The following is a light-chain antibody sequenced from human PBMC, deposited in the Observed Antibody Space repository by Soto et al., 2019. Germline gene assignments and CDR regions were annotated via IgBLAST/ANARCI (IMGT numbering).Light chain of an antibody. CDR2: DAS. CDR3: KQYDSFPWT. Sequence: DIQMTQSPSTLSASVGYRVTITCRASQGISNWLAWYQQKPGKPPKLLIYDASGLDSGVPSRFSSSGYGTEFTLTISGLQPEDFSTFYCKQYDSFPWTFGQGTNVDIK. J-gene: IGKJ1*01. V-gene: IGKV1-5*01. CDR1: QGISNW.